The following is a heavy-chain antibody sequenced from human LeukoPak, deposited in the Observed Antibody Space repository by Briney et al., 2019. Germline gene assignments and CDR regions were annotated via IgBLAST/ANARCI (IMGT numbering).Heavy chain of an antibody. V-gene: IGHV4-61*02. CDR1: GGSISRGSYS. D-gene: IGHD6-13*01. CDR2: IYTSGST. CDR3: AGGVLLGAAAARNWFDP. J-gene: IGHJ5*02. Sequence: PSETLSLTCTVSGGSISRGSYSWSWIRQPAGKGLEWIGRIYTSGSTKYNPSLTSRVTISLDTSNHQFSLKRRPVTAADTAVYYCAGGVLLGAAAARNWFDPWGQGTLVTVSS.